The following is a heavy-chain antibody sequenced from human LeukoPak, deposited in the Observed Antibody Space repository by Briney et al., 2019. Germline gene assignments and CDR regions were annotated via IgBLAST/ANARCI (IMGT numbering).Heavy chain of an antibody. J-gene: IGHJ2*01. CDR2: IYSNGIT. CDR3: ARRAYYDTSGYSTASGYFDL. CDR1: GGSIFSYY. Sequence: SETLSLTCTVSGGSIFSYYFNWIRQPPGKGLEWIGYIYSNGITNYNPSLRSRGTISIATSKNQFSLRLRSVTAADTAIYYCARRAYYDTSGYSTASGYFDLWGRGTLVTVSS. D-gene: IGHD3-22*01. V-gene: IGHV4-4*08.